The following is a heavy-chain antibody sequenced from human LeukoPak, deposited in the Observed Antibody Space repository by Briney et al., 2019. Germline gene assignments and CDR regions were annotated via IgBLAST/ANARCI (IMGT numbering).Heavy chain of an antibody. V-gene: IGHV3-23*01. CDR3: ARPRGCGSSRCNNFDY. CDR1: GFTFSNYA. Sequence: GGSLRLSCAASGFTFSNYAMSWVRQAPGKGLEWVSAISGSASSTYHADSVKGRFTISRDNGKNSLYLQMNRLRAEDTAVYYCARPRGCGSSRCNNFDYWGQGTLVTVSS. D-gene: IGHD2-2*01. J-gene: IGHJ4*02. CDR2: ISGSASST.